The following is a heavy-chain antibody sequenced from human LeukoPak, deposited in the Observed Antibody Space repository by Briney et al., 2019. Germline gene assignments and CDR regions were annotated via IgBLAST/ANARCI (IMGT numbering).Heavy chain of an antibody. CDR2: IYTSGST. CDR1: GGSISSYY. CDR3: ASDSTGGSGSYYTYFDY. Sequence: SETLSLTCTVSGGSISSYYWSWIRQPAGKGLEWIGRIYTSGSTNYNPSLKSRVTMSVDTSKNQSSLKLSSVTAADTAVYYCASDSTGGSGSYYTYFDYWGQGTLVTVSS. J-gene: IGHJ4*02. V-gene: IGHV4-4*07. D-gene: IGHD3-10*01.